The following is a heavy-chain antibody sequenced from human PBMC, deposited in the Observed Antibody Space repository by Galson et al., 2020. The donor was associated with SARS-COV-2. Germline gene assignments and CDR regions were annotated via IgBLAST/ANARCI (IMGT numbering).Heavy chain of an antibody. D-gene: IGHD5-12*01. CDR2: IYIDGRT. J-gene: IGHJ3*02. CDR3: ARDTPATIGGLDI. Sequence: GGSLRLSCAASGFTVSSSYMTWVRRAPGKGLEWVLVIYIDGRTYYTDYLRGRFTISRDNSRNTVYLQMNSLRAEDTAVYYCARDTPATIGGLDIWGQGTMVIVSS. CDR1: GFTVSSSY. V-gene: IGHV3-53*01.